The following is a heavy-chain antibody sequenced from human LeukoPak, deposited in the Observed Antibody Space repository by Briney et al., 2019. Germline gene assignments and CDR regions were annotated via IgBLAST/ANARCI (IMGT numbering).Heavy chain of an antibody. J-gene: IGHJ5*02. CDR1: GYTFTSYY. CDR3: AGAPLLYGSGSPNNWFDP. CDR2: INPSGGST. Sequence: GASVKVSCKASGYTFTSYYMHWVRQAPGQGLEWMGIINPSGGSTSYAQKFQGRVTMTRDMSTSTVYMELSSLRSEDTAVYYCAGAPLLYGSGSPNNWFDPWGQGTLVTVSS. V-gene: IGHV1-46*01. D-gene: IGHD3-10*01.